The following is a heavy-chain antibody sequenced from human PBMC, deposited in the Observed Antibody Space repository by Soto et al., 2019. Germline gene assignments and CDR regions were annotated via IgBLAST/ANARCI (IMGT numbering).Heavy chain of an antibody. Sequence: ASVKVSCKASGYTFTSYYMHWVRQAPGQGLEWMGIINPSGGSTSYAPKFQGRVTMTRDTSTSTVYMELSSLRSEDTAVYYCARERRDIVLMAFEGMDVWGQGTTVTVSS. CDR3: ARERRDIVLMAFEGMDV. CDR1: GYTFTSYY. CDR2: INPSGGST. D-gene: IGHD2-8*01. V-gene: IGHV1-46*01. J-gene: IGHJ6*02.